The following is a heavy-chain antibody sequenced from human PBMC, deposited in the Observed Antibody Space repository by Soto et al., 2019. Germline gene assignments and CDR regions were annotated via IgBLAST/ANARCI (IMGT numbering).Heavy chain of an antibody. CDR3: SRAPPAANRFAY. Sequence: TLSLTCTVSGGSISSGDYYWSWIRQPPGKGLEWIGYIYYSGSTYYNPSLKSRVTISVDTSKNQFSLKLSSVTAADTAVYYCSRAPPAANRFAYCGQGTLVTVSS. D-gene: IGHD2-15*01. CDR1: GGSISSGDYY. J-gene: IGHJ4*02. CDR2: IYYSGST. V-gene: IGHV4-30-4*01.